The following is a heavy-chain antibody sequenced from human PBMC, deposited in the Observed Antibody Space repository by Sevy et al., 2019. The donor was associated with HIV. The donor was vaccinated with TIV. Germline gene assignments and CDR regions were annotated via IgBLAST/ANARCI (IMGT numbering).Heavy chain of an antibody. J-gene: IGHJ4*02. CDR2: ISGSGGST. CDR3: AKDRVSGTYYTGHFDY. D-gene: IGHD3-10*01. V-gene: IGHV3-23*01. Sequence: GGSLRLSCAASGFTFSTYAMTWVRQAPGKGLEWVSVISGSGGSTYYADSVQGRFTISRDNSKNTFYLQMNSLRAEDTAVYYCAKDRVSGTYYTGHFDYWGQGTLVTVSS. CDR1: GFTFSTYA.